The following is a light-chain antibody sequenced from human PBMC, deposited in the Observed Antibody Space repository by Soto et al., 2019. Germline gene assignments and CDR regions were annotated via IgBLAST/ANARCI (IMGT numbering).Light chain of an antibody. CDR1: QSVSSN. Sequence: EIMMTQSPGTLSASPGERATLSCRASQSVSSNLAWYQQKPGQAPRLLIYAVSTRATGIPARFSGSGSGTEFTLTISSLQSEDFAVYYCQQYGSSRTFGQGTKVEIK. CDR3: QQYGSSRT. CDR2: AVS. V-gene: IGKV3-15*01. J-gene: IGKJ1*01.